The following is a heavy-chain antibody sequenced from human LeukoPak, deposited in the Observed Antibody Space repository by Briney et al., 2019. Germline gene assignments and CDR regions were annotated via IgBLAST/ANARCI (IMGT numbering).Heavy chain of an antibody. J-gene: IGHJ4*02. D-gene: IGHD6-19*01. CDR3: ARGPVSSSGFFGY. CDR1: GFTFSSYS. V-gene: IGHV3-21*01. Sequence: GGSLRLSCAASGFTFSSYSMNWVRQAPGKGLEGVSSISSSRSYIYYADSVKGRFTISRDNAKNSLYLQMNSLTAEDTAVYYCARGPVSSSGFFGYWGQGTLVTVSS. CDR2: ISSSRSYI.